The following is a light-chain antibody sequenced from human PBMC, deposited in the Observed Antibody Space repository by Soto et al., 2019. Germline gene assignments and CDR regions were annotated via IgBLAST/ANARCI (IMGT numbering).Light chain of an antibody. CDR3: SSYTSSSTYVV. CDR2: EVS. V-gene: IGLV2-14*01. Sequence: QSVQTQPASVSGSPGQSITISCTGTSSDVGGYNYVSWYQQHPGKAPKLMIYEVSNRPSGVSNRFSGSKSGNTASLTISGLQAEDESDYSCSSYTSSSTYVVFGGGTKLTVL. CDR1: SSDVGGYNY. J-gene: IGLJ2*01.